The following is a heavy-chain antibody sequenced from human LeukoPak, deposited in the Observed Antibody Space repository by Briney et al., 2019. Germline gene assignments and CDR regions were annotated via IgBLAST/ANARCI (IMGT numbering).Heavy chain of an antibody. CDR1: GFTFSSYA. CDR2: ISHTGGST. CDR3: AKDRTVGASYWYFDL. J-gene: IGHJ2*01. V-gene: IGHV3-23*01. Sequence: PGGSLRLSCAASGFTFSSYAMSWVRQAPGKGLKWVSSISHTGGSTYYADSVKGRFTISRDSSKNTLFLHMNTLRAEDTAIYYCAKDRTVGASYWYFDLWGRGTLVTVSS. D-gene: IGHD1-26*01.